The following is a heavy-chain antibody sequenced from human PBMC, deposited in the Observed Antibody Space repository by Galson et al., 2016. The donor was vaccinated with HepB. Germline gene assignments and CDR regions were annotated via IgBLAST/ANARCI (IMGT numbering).Heavy chain of an antibody. CDR2: MSDSGGST. Sequence: SLRLSCAASGFTFSSHWMHWVRQAPGKGLVWVSAMSDSGGSTYYADSVKGRFTISRDNSKNTLYLQMNSLRAEDTAVYYCARDLWRGGRIDYWGQGTLVTVSS. CDR1: GFTFSSHW. J-gene: IGHJ4*02. V-gene: IGHV3-74*01. D-gene: IGHD4-23*01. CDR3: ARDLWRGGRIDY.